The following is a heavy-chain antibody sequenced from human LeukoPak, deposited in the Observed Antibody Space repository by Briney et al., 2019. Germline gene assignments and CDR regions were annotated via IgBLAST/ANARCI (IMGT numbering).Heavy chain of an antibody. Sequence: SXXLXXTXXVSXDSITNDYWGWVRQPPGKGVXXXXXXXXTGSTNYNPSLNSPVTISVDPSNNHFSLKLSSVTAADTAIYYCARDRTVAGDNRYYFYAMHVWGKGTTVTVSS. V-gene: IGHV4-59*01. CDR2: XXXTGST. J-gene: IGHJ6*04. CDR1: XDSITNDY. CDR3: ARDRTVAGDNRYYFYAMHV. D-gene: IGHD3-22*01.